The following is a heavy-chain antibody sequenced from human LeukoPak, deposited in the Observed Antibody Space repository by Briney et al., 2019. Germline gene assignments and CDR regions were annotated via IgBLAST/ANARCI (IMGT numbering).Heavy chain of an antibody. CDR1: GYTFTGYY. J-gene: IGHJ4*02. CDR3: ARCSLCGGYCSSTSCYRSLLSYFDY. CDR2: INPNSGGT. Sequence: ASVKVSCKASGYTFTGYYMHWVRQAPGQGLEWMGWINPNSGGTNYAQKFQGRVTMTRDTSISTAYMELSRLRSDCTAVYYCARCSLCGGYCSSTSCYRSLLSYFDYWGQGTLVTVSS. D-gene: IGHD2-2*01. V-gene: IGHV1-2*02.